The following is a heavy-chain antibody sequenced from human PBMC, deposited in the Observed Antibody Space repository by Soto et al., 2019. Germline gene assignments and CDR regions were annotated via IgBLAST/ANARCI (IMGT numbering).Heavy chain of an antibody. CDR3: AKDKSATFGYFDY. CDR1: GFAFSSYC. V-gene: IGHV3-30*18. Sequence: XECLSRSCAAPGFAFSSYCMHSVRQAPGKGLEWVALMAYDVSNKYYADSVTGRFTISRDNSKNTLYLQMNSLRAEDTAVYYCAKDKSATFGYFDYWGQGTLVTVSS. J-gene: IGHJ4*02. D-gene: IGHD3-10*02. CDR2: MAYDVSNK.